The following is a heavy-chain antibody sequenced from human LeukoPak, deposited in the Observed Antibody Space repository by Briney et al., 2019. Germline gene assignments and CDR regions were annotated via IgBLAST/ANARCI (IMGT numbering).Heavy chain of an antibody. Sequence: SETLSLTCTVSGGSISSYYWSWIRQPPGKGLECIGYIYYSGSINYNPSLKSRVTISVDTSRNQFSLKLTSVTAADTAVYYCAKVSDRDSSGYYWGFEYWGQGTLVTVSS. CDR3: AKVSDRDSSGYYWGFEY. D-gene: IGHD3-22*01. V-gene: IGHV4-59*08. CDR1: GGSISSYY. J-gene: IGHJ4*02. CDR2: IYYSGSI.